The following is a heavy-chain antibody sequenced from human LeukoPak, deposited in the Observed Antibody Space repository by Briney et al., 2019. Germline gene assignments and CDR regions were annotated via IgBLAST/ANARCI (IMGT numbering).Heavy chain of an antibody. V-gene: IGHV4-34*01. CDR3: AKKDYYYMDV. CDR1: GGSFSGYY. Sequence: SETLSLTCAVYGGSFSGYYWSWIRQPPGKGLEWIGEINHSGSTNHNPSLKSRVTISVDKSRNQFSLKLNSVTAADTAVYYCAKKDYYYMDVWGKGTTVTVSS. J-gene: IGHJ6*03. CDR2: INHSGST.